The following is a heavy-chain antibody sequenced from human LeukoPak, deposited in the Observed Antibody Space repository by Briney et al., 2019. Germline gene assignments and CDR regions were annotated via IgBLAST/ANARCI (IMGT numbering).Heavy chain of an antibody. Sequence: ASVKVSCKASGYTFTSYGISWVRQAPGQGLEWMGWISPYNGNTNYAQKLQGRVTMTTDTSTTTAYMELSRLRSDDTAVYYCTTGDVLRSVDPWGQGTLVTVSS. J-gene: IGHJ5*02. V-gene: IGHV1-18*01. CDR2: ISPYNGNT. CDR1: GYTFTSYG. CDR3: TTGDVLRSVDP. D-gene: IGHD3-3*01.